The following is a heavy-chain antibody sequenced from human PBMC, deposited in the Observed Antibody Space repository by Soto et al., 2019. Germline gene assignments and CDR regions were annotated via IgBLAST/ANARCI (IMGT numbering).Heavy chain of an antibody. D-gene: IGHD5-18*01. CDR2: IWYDGSNT. CDR1: GFIFSSFG. Sequence: QVQLVESGGGVVQPGRSLRLSCAASGFIFSSFGMHWVRQAPGKGLEWVAHIWYDGSNTYYADSVKGRFTISRDNSRNTVYLQMNSLSNEDTAVYHCVRDLLGSGYHFDYYCQGTLVTVCS. CDR3: VRDLLGSGYHFDY. J-gene: IGHJ4*02. V-gene: IGHV3-33*01.